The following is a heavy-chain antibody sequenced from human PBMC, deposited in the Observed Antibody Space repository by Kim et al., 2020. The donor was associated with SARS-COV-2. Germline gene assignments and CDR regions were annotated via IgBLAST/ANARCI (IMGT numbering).Heavy chain of an antibody. D-gene: IGHD6-19*01. CDR2: AR. CDR3: TPWSSGQFDP. Sequence: ARGYAASVKSRFTISRDDSKNTAYLQMNSLKTEDTAVYYCTPWSSGQFDPWGQGTLVTVSS. V-gene: IGHV3-73*01. J-gene: IGHJ5*02.